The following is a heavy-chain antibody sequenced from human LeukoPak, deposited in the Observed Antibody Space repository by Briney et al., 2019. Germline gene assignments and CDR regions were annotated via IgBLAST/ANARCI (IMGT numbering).Heavy chain of an antibody. CDR3: AETAPSYCSGGSCFGGGYYFDY. CDR2: IWYDGSNK. CDR1: GFTFSSYG. J-gene: IGHJ4*02. V-gene: IGHV3-33*06. D-gene: IGHD2-15*01. Sequence: GGSLRLSCAASGFTFSSYGMHRVRQAPGKGLEWVAVIWYDGSNKYYADSVKGRFTISRDNSKNTLYLQMNSLRAEDTAVYYAAETAPSYCSGGSCFGGGYYFDYWGQGTLVTVSS.